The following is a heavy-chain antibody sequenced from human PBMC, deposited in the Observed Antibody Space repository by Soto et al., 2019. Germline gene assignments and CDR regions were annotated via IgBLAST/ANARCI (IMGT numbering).Heavy chain of an antibody. CDR2: TGLSGRTT. Sequence: GGSLRLSCVASGLTFSVSAMTWVRQAPGKGLEWVSTTGLSGRTTYYGDSVKGRFTVSRDNSKNTLDLQMSGLRAEDTAVYYCATVHNTSRSFNFWGRGTLVTVSS. V-gene: IGHV3-23*01. D-gene: IGHD1-20*01. CDR1: GLTFSVSA. CDR3: ATVHNTSRSFNF. J-gene: IGHJ4*02.